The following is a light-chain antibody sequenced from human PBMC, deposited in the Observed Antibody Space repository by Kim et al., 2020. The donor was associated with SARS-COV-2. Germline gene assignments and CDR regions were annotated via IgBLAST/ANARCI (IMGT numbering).Light chain of an antibody. V-gene: IGLV2-11*01. J-gene: IGLJ1*01. CDR2: DVS. Sequence: GQAVTISCTVTISDVGGYNYGSWYQQHPGKAPKLMIYDVSKRPSGVPDRFSGSKSGNTASLTISGLQAEDEADYYCCSYAGSYTYVFGTGTKVTVL. CDR3: CSYAGSYTYV. CDR1: ISDVGGYNY.